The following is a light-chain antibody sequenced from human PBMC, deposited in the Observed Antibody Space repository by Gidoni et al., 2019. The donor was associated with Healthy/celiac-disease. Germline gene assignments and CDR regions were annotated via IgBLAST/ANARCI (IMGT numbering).Light chain of an antibody. CDR3: QSYDSSLSGYV. Sequence: QSVLTQPPSVSRAPGQRVTISCTGSSANIVAGYDVHWYQQLPGPAPKFLIYANSNRPSGVPDRFSGSKSGTSASLAITGLQAEDEADYYCQSYDSSLSGYVFGTGTKVTVL. CDR1: SANIVAGYD. V-gene: IGLV1-40*01. CDR2: ANS. J-gene: IGLJ1*01.